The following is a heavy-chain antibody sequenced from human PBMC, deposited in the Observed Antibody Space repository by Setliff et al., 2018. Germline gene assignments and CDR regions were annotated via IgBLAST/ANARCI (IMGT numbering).Heavy chain of an antibody. CDR3: ARLSWNGLRYYGLDV. V-gene: IGHV4-61*02. Sequence: SETLSLTCTVSGGSITSGSFYWSWIGQPAGKKLEWIGRIHASGSTNYNPSLMSRVSISVDTSKNQFSLKLRSVTAADTAVYYCARLSWNGLRYYGLDVWGQGTTDTVSS. CDR2: IHASGST. CDR1: GGSITSGSFY. J-gene: IGHJ6*02. D-gene: IGHD3-3*01.